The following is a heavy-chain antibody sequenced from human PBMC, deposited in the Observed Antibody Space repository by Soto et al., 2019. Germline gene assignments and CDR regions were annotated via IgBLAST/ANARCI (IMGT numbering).Heavy chain of an antibody. Sequence: ASVKVSCKASGGIFTDYAFTWVRQAPGQGLEWMGGISADKGNTNYAQKFQDRITMTTDTSTSTAYMELRSLRSDDTAVYYCARSPTLFTLYYYYYGMDVWGQGTTVIVSS. J-gene: IGHJ6*02. CDR2: ISADKGNT. CDR3: ARSPTLFTLYYYYYGMDV. V-gene: IGHV1-18*01. CDR1: GGIFTDYA.